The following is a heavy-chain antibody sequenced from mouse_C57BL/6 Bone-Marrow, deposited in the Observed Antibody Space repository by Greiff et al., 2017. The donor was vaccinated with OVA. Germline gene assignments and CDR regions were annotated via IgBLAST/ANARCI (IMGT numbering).Heavy chain of an antibody. J-gene: IGHJ3*01. CDR3: ARAILAGYYWFAY. Sequence: EVQLQQSGPELVKPGASVKISCKASGYSFTDYNMNWVKQSNGKSLEWIGVINPNYGTTSYNQKFKGKATLTVDKSSSTAYMQLHSLTSEDSAVYYCARAILAGYYWFAYWGQGTLVTVSA. CDR2: INPNYGTT. CDR1: GYSFTDYN. V-gene: IGHV1-39*01. D-gene: IGHD1-2*01.